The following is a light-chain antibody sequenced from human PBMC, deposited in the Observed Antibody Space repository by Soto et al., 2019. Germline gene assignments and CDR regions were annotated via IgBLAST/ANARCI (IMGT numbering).Light chain of an antibody. CDR3: QKYVSTPWT. CDR1: QDVRSSY. J-gene: IGKJ1*01. CDR2: AKS. V-gene: IGKV3-20*01. Sequence: EPVLTQSPGILSLSPGDSATLSCRASQDVRSSYLAWYQHKTGQAPRLLIYAKSTRVTGIPDRFSGSGSGTDLNLTISRLEPEDFAIYHCQKYVSTPWTCGQGTKVDIK.